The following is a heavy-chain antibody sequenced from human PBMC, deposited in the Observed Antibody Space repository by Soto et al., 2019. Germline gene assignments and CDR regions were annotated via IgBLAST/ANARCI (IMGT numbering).Heavy chain of an antibody. CDR3: ARRTVDYQRGYYYYMDV. J-gene: IGHJ6*03. Sequence: SETLSLTCTVSGGSISSYYWSWIRQPPGKGLEWIGYIYYSGSTNYNPSLKSRVTISVDTSKNQFSLKLSSVTAADTAVYYCARRTVDYQRGYYYYMDVWGKGTTVTVSS. D-gene: IGHD2-2*01. CDR2: IYYSGST. V-gene: IGHV4-59*08. CDR1: GGSISSYY.